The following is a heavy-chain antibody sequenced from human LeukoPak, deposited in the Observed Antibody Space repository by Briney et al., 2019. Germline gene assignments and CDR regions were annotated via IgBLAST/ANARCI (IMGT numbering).Heavy chain of an antibody. CDR1: GFTFSSYA. Sequence: PGRSLRLSCAASGFTFSSYAMQWVRQAPGQGLEWVAVISYDGSNKYYADSVKGRFTISRDNSKNTVYLQMNSLRAEDTAVYYCARASYYTSGYYPSWGQGTLVTVSS. V-gene: IGHV3-30-3*01. CDR3: ARASYYTSGYYPS. J-gene: IGHJ4*02. D-gene: IGHD3-22*01. CDR2: ISYDGSNK.